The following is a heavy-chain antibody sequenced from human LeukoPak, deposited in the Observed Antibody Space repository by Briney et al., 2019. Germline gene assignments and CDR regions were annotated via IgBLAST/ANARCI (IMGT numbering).Heavy chain of an antibody. CDR3: ARERLAAAGPFDY. CDR2: INSDGSST. CDR1: GFTFSSYW. Sequence: GGSLRLSCAASGFTFSSYWMHWVRQAPGKGLVWVSRINSDGSSTSYADSVKGRFTISRDDAKNTLYLQMNSLRAEDTAVYYCARERLAAAGPFDYWGQGTLVTVSS. V-gene: IGHV3-74*01. D-gene: IGHD6-13*01. J-gene: IGHJ4*02.